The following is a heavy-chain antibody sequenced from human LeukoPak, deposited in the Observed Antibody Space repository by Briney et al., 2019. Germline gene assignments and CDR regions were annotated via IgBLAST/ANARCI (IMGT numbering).Heavy chain of an antibody. V-gene: IGHV7-4-1*02. CDR1: GYTFTGYA. J-gene: IGHJ6*03. D-gene: IGHD3-16*01. Sequence: ASVKVSCKASGYTFTGYALNWVRQAPGQGLEWMGWINANNGNPTYAQAFTGRFVFSLDISVSTAYLQISNLKADDTAVYYCARQLGAFSPHYYFYMDVWGKGTTVAISS. CDR3: ARQLGAFSPHYYFYMDV. CDR2: INANNGNP.